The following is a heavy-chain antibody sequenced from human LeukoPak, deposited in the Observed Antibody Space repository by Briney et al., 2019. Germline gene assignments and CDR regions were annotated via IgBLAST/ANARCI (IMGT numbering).Heavy chain of an antibody. V-gene: IGHV4-34*01. CDR1: GGSFSGYY. CDR3: AREKNLYGWFDP. D-gene: IGHD3-10*01. J-gene: IGHJ5*02. CDR2: INHSGST. Sequence: PSETLSLTCAVYGGSFSGYYWSWIRQPPGKGLEWIGEINHSGSTNYNPSLKSRVTISVDTSKNQFSLKLSSVTAADTAVYYCAREKNLYGWFDPWGQGTLVTVSS.